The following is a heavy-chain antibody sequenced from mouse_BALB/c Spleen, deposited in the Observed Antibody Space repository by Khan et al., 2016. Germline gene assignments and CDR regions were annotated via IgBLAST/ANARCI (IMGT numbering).Heavy chain of an antibody. CDR3: ARVYYRYDEGYFDY. CDR1: GYSITSGYY. Sequence: EVQLVESGPGLVKPSQSLSLTCSVTGYSITSGYYWNWIRQFPGNKLEWMGYISYDGSNNYNPSLKNRISITRDTSKNQFFLKLNSVTTEDTATYYCARVYYRYDEGYFDYWGQGTTLTVSS. J-gene: IGHJ2*01. CDR2: ISYDGSN. D-gene: IGHD2-14*01. V-gene: IGHV3-6*02.